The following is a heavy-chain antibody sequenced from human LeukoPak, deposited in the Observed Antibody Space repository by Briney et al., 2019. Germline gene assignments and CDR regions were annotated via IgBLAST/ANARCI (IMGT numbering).Heavy chain of an antibody. D-gene: IGHD2-2*01. V-gene: IGHV3-7*01. CDR2: IKEDGSGK. CDR3: AREKYCSSTNCYPLFDP. Sequence: GGSLRLSCAASGFTFSTYWMFWVRQAPGKGLECVANIKEDGSGKYYVDSVKGRFSISRDNAKNSLYLQINSLRAEDTAVYYCAREKYCSSTNCYPLFDPWGQGTLVTVSS. CDR1: GFTFSTYW. J-gene: IGHJ5*02.